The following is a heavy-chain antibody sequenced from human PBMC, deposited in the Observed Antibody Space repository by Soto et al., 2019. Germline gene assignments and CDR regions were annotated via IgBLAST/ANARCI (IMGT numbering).Heavy chain of an antibody. D-gene: IGHD3-22*01. CDR3: ARYYFDVGGYSNWFDP. J-gene: IGHJ5*02. Sequence: TQSLTCTVSGDSVSIDSYYWGWIRQHPGKDLEWIIYMHYSGTTYYNPSLRSRVTISLDTSKNQFSLKLSSVTAADTAVYYCARYYFDVGGYSNWFDPWGQGTLVTVSS. V-gene: IGHV4-31*03. CDR2: MHYSGTT. CDR1: GDSVSIDSYY.